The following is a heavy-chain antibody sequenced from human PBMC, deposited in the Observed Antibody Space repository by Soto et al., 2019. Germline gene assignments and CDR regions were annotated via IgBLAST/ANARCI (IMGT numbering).Heavy chain of an antibody. J-gene: IGHJ4*02. CDR2: ISAYNGNT. CDR3: ARSKHDFWSGYYIYY. V-gene: IGHV1-18*01. CDR1: GYTFTSYG. D-gene: IGHD3-3*01. Sequence: GASVKVSCKASGYTFTSYGISWVRQAPGQGLEWMGWISAYNGNTNYAQRLQGRVTMTTDTSTSTAYMELRSLRSDDTAVYYCARSKHDFWSGYYIYYWGQGTLVTVSS.